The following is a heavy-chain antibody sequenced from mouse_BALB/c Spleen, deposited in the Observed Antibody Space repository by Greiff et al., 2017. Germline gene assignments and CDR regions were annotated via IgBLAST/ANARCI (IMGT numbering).Heavy chain of an antibody. CDR3: ARVGYGNYEAMDY. CDR2: ISSGGSYT. V-gene: IGHV5-9-4*01. J-gene: IGHJ4*01. CDR1: GFTFSSYA. D-gene: IGHD2-10*02. Sequence: EVKLMESGGGLVKPGGSLKLSCAASGFTFSSYAMSWVRHSPEKRLEWVAEISSGGSYTYYPDTVTGRFTISRDNAKNTLYLEMSSLRSEDTAMYYCARVGYGNYEAMDYWGQGTSVTVSS.